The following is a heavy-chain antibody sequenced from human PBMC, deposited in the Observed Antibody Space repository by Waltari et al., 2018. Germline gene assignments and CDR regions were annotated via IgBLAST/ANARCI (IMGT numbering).Heavy chain of an antibody. J-gene: IGHJ2*01. Sequence: VQLVESGGGVVRPGGSLRLSCAASGFTFDDYGMSWVRQAPGKGLEWVSGINWNSANIGYGDSVKGRFTISRDNAKNSLYLQMKTLRAEDTALYYCAKHQTFGWDDYFDLWGRGTLVTVSA. CDR1: GFTFDDYG. D-gene: IGHD1-1*01. CDR3: AKHQTFGWDDYFDL. CDR2: INWNSANI. V-gene: IGHV3-20*04.